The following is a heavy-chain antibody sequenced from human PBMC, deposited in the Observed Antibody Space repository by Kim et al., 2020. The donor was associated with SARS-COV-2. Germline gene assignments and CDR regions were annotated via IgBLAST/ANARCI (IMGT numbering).Heavy chain of an antibody. J-gene: IGHJ2*01. Sequence: GWSLRLSCSGAGFTFSRVAMHWVRQAPGKGLEWVAVVSYDGNNRYYADSVKGRFSISRDNSKSTLHLQMSSLRPEDTAVYFCAKDGGKYSLATKRARKWHFDLWGRGTRDAVPS. CDR2: VSYDGNNR. D-gene: IGHD3-16*01. CDR1: GFTFSRVA. CDR3: AKDGGKYSLATKRARKWHFDL. V-gene: IGHV3-30*18.